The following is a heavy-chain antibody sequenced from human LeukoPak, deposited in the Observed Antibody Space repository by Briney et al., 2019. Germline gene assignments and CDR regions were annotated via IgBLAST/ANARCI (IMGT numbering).Heavy chain of an antibody. CDR3: VKDPGAVAGGMH. V-gene: IGHV3-23*01. D-gene: IGHD6-19*01. J-gene: IGHJ4*02. Sequence: PGGSLRLSCAASGFTFSDYYMSWIRQAPGKGLEWVSAISGSGGSTYYADSVKGRFTISRDNSKNTLYLQMNSLRAEDTAVYYCVKDPGAVAGGMHWGQGTLVTVSS. CDR2: ISGSGGST. CDR1: GFTFSDYY.